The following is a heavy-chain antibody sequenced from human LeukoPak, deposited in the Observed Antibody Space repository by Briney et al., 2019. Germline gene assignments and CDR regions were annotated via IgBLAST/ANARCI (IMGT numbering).Heavy chain of an antibody. J-gene: IGHJ4*02. CDR3: ARAQLTTVTLGYYFDY. CDR1: GFTFSGYY. CDR2: IGSSGTTI. Sequence: GGSLRLSCAASGFTFSGYYMSWIRQAPGRGLEWVSYIGSSGTTIYYADSVKGRFTISRDNARNSLYLQMNSLRAEDTAVYYCARAQLTTVTLGYYFDYWGQGTLVTVSS. V-gene: IGHV3-11*04. D-gene: IGHD4-17*01.